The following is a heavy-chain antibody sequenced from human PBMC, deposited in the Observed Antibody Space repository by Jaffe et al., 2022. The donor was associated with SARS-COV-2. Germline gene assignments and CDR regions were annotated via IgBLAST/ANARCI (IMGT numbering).Heavy chain of an antibody. CDR1: GGSFSGYY. CDR3: ARRSSSWYGYYYYYYGMDV. V-gene: IGHV4-34*01. D-gene: IGHD6-13*01. J-gene: IGHJ6*02. Sequence: QVQLQQWGAGLLKPSETLSLTCAVYGGSFSGYYWSWIRQPPGKGLEWIGEINHSGSTNYNPSLKSRVTISVDTSKNQFSLKLSSVTAADTAVYYCARRSSSWYGYYYYYYGMDVWGQGTTVTVSS. CDR2: INHSGST.